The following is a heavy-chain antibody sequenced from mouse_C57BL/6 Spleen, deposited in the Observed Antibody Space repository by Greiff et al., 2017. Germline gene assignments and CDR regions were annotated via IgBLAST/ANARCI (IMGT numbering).Heavy chain of an antibody. Sequence: VQLQQSGPELVKPGASVKMSCKASGYTFTDYNMHWVKQSHGKSLEWIGYINPNNGGTSYNQKFKGKATLTVNKSSSTAYMELRSLTSEDSAVYYCAIKVVYYDYSFAYWGQGTLVTVSA. CDR2: INPNNGGT. J-gene: IGHJ3*01. CDR1: GYTFTDYN. CDR3: AIKVVYYDYSFAY. V-gene: IGHV1-22*01. D-gene: IGHD2-4*01.